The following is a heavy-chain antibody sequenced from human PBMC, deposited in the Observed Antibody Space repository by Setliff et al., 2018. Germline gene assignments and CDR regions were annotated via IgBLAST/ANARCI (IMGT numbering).Heavy chain of an antibody. CDR1: GFDITYSY. Sequence: GGSLRLSCVASGFDITYSYLSWVRQAPGRGLEWVSVIYGGGGTYYADSVKGRFIISRHDSRNTLYLQMTSLRPEDTAVYFCARDSTTDYFYYYIDVWGKGASGTVSS. CDR2: IYGGGGT. J-gene: IGHJ6*03. V-gene: IGHV3-53*04. CDR3: ARDSTTDYFYYYIDV.